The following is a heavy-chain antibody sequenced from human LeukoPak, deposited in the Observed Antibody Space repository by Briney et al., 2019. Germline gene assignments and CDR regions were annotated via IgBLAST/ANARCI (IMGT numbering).Heavy chain of an antibody. CDR1: GGSMSSYY. J-gene: IGHJ4*02. V-gene: IGHV4-59*01. CDR3: ARGSGGGNSKALDF. D-gene: IGHD4-23*01. CDR2: IYYSGST. Sequence: SETLSLTCTVSGGSMSSYYWSWIRQPPGKGLEWIGYIYYSGSTNYNPSLKSRVTISIDTSKNQFSLKLSSVTAADTAVYYCARGSGGGNSKALDFWGQGTLATVSS.